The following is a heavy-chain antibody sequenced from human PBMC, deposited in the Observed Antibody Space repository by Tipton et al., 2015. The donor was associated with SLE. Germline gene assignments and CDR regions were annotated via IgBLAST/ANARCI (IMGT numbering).Heavy chain of an antibody. D-gene: IGHD6-13*01. J-gene: IGHJ4*02. CDR1: GGSVSSGSYY. CDR3: ARRPADSSFDY. V-gene: IGHV4-39*01. Sequence: TLSLTCTVSGGSVSSGSYYWSWIRQPPGKGLEWIGAIYYSGSTYYNPSLKSRVTISVDTSKNQFSLKLSSVTAADTAVYYCARRPADSSFDYWGQGTLVTVSS. CDR2: IYYSGST.